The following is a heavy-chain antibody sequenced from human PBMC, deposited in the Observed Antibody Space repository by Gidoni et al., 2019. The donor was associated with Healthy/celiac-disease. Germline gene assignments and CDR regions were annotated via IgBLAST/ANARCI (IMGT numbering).Heavy chain of an antibody. D-gene: IGHD3-16*01. CDR3: AGGGPGGDY. Sequence: EVQLVQSGAEVKKPGESLKISCKGSGYSFTSYWIGWVRQMPGKGLEWRGIIYPADSDTSSLPSFQAQVPISPDTSLRTAYLQWSSLTASDTAMYYCAGGGPGGDYWGQGTLVTVSS. J-gene: IGHJ4*02. V-gene: IGHV5-51*01. CDR1: GYSFTSYW. CDR2: IYPADSDT.